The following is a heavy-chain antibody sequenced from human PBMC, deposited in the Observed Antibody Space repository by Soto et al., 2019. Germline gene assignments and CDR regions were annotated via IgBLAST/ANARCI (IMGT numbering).Heavy chain of an antibody. CDR1: GFTFSTYW. V-gene: IGHV3-74*01. D-gene: IGHD3-16*01. CDR3: VRDRWGLLPEY. J-gene: IGHJ4*02. Sequence: EVQLVESGGGLVQPGGSLRLSCAASGFTFSTYWMHWVRQGPGKGLVWVSRINTDGSSTNYADSVKGRFTTSRDNAKNTVYLQKSRLRAEDTAVYYGVRDRWGLLPEYWGQGTLVTVSS. CDR2: INTDGSST.